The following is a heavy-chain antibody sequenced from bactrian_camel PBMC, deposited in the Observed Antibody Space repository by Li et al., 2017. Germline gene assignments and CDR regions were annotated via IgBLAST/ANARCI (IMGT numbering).Heavy chain of an antibody. D-gene: IGHD6*01. CDR2: IDSDGRT. J-gene: IGHJ4*01. V-gene: IGHV3S9*01. CDR3: TRVVERLPGKIPP. CDR1: GFTYSSYG. Sequence: HVQLVESGGGSVQAGGSLRLSCAASGFTYSSYGLAWFRQAPGKEREGVAVIDSDGRTNYADSVEGRFTISKDNAKNTVYLQMNNLKPEDTGVYYCTRVVERLPGKIPPRGQGTQVTVS.